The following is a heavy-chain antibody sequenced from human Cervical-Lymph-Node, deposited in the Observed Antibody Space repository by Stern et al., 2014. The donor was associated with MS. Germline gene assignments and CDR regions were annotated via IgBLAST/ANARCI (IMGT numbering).Heavy chain of an antibody. CDR2: IYYGGTP. CDR1: GGSISSSSYY. CDR3: ARGRDCSGGSCMYYFDY. J-gene: IGHJ4*02. V-gene: IGHV4-39*01. Sequence: QLQLQESGPGLVKPSETLSLTCTVSGGSISSSSYYWGWIRQPPGKGLEWIGSIYYGGTPYYTRSLKSGVPISVDTSKNQFSRKLSSVTAADTAVYYCARGRDCSGGSCMYYFDYWGQGTLVTVSS. D-gene: IGHD2-15*01.